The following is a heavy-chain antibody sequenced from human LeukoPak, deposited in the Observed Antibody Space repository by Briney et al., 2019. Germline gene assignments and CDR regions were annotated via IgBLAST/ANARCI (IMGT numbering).Heavy chain of an antibody. V-gene: IGHV3-7*01. CDR2: IKQDGNEK. J-gene: IGHJ4*02. D-gene: IGHD3-3*01. CDR1: GFTFSNYW. CDR3: ARWATSFDL. Sequence: PGGSLRLSCAVSGFTFSNYWMSWVRQVPGKGLAWVANIKQDGNEKYYVDSVTGRFTISRDNAKNSLFLQMNSLRAEDTAVYYCARWATSFDLWGQGTLVTVSS.